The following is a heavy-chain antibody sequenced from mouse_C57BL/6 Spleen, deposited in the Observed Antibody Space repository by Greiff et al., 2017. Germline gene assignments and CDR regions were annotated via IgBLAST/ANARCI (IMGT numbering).Heavy chain of an antibody. V-gene: IGHV5-17*01. D-gene: IGHD1-1*01. CDR1: GFTFSDYG. CDR3: AIYYYGSSYPFAY. J-gene: IGHJ3*01. Sequence: EVHLVESGGGLVKPGGSLKLSCAASGFTFSDYGMHWVRQAPEKGLEWVAYISSGSSTIYYADTVKGRFTISRDNAKNTLFLQMTSLRSEDTAMYYCAIYYYGSSYPFAYWGQGTLVTVSA. CDR2: ISSGSSTI.